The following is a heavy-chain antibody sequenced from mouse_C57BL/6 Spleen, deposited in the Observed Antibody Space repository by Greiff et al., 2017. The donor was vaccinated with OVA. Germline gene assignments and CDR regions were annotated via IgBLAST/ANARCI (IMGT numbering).Heavy chain of an antibody. J-gene: IGHJ2*01. CDR1: GYTFTSYW. D-gene: IGHD2-2*01. Sequence: QVQLQQPGAELVMPGASVKLSCKASGYTFTSYWMHWVKQRPGQGLEWIGEIDPSDSYTNYNQKFKGKSTLTVDKSSSTAYMQLSSPTSEDSAVYYCARGGLHYFDYWGQGTTLTVSS. CDR2: IDPSDSYT. V-gene: IGHV1-69*01. CDR3: ARGGLHYFDY.